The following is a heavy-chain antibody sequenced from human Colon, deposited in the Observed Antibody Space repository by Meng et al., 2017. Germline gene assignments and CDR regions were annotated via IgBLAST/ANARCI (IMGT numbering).Heavy chain of an antibody. V-gene: IGHV4-59*04. Sequence: QVQLQECGPGLVKPSETLSLTCTVSVASIKSYFWSWLRQPPGKGLEWIGAIYHSGSTSYNPSLQSRVTMFVDTSKNQFSLMLTSVTATDTAVYYCARRRGGSGRDCWGQGTLVTVSS. CDR3: ARRRGGSGRDC. D-gene: IGHD3-10*01. CDR1: VASIKSYF. CDR2: IYHSGST. J-gene: IGHJ4*02.